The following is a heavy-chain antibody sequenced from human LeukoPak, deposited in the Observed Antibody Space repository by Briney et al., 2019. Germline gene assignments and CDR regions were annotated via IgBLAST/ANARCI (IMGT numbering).Heavy chain of an antibody. CDR1: GGSLSSSNW. J-gene: IGHJ4*02. V-gene: IGHV4-4*02. CDR3: ARGVKYCSGGSCYSYYFDY. Sequence: SGTLSLTCAVSGGSLSSSNWWSWVRQPPGKGLEWIGEIYHSGSTNYNPSLKSRVTISVDKSKNQFSLKLSSVTAADTAVYYCARGVKYCSGGSCYSYYFDYWGQGTLVTVSS. CDR2: IYHSGST. D-gene: IGHD2-15*01.